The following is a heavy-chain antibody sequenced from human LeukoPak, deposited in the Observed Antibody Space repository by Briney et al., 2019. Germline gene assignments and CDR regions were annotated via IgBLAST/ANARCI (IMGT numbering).Heavy chain of an antibody. CDR2: INPNSGGT. CDR3: AREYLGYCSSTSCSPFGY. CDR1: GYTFTSYA. V-gene: IGHV1-2*06. Sequence: GASVKVSCKASGYTFTSYAMHWVRQAPGQGLEWMGRINPNSGGTNYAQKFQGRVTMTRDTSISTAYMELSRLRSDDTAVYYCAREYLGYCSSTSCSPFGYWGQGTLVTVSS. J-gene: IGHJ4*02. D-gene: IGHD2-2*01.